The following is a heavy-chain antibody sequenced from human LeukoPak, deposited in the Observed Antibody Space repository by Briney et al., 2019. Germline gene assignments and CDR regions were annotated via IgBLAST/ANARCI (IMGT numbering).Heavy chain of an antibody. CDR2: TSDSGGST. V-gene: IGHV3-23*01. CDR1: GFTFKTYA. Sequence: GGSLRLSCAASGFTFKTYAMSWVRQAPGKGLEWVSGTSDSGGSTYYADSVKGRFTISRDNSKNMLYMQMNSLRAEDTAVYYCAKDLSWGTAVAGNYYGMDVWGQGTTVTVSS. CDR3: AKDLSWGTAVAGNYYGMDV. D-gene: IGHD6-19*01. J-gene: IGHJ6*02.